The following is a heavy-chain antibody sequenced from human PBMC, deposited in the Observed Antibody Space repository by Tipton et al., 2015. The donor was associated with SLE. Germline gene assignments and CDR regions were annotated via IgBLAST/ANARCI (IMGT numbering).Heavy chain of an antibody. CDR1: GFIVSSHY. J-gene: IGHJ5*01. CDR2: LYGASRT. Sequence: SLRLSCAASGFIVSSHYMTWVRQAPGKGLEWVTVLYGASRTYYADSVKDRFTISRDNSKNTLYLQMTSLRPEDTAIYYCARNRDALNTWWFDSWGQGTLVTVSS. V-gene: IGHV3-53*05. D-gene: IGHD5-24*01. CDR3: ARNRDALNTWWFDS.